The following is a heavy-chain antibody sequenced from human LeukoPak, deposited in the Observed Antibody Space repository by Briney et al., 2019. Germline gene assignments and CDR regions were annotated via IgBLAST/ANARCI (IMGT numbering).Heavy chain of an antibody. V-gene: IGHV4-59*08. Sequence: SETLSLTCTVSGGSISSYYWSWIRQPPGKGLEWIGYIYYSGSTNYNPSLKSRVTISVDTSKNQFSLKLSSVTAADTAVYYCARGGAVSWFDPWGQGTLVTVSS. J-gene: IGHJ5*02. CDR2: IYYSGST. D-gene: IGHD3-10*01. CDR3: ARGGAVSWFDP. CDR1: GGSISSYY.